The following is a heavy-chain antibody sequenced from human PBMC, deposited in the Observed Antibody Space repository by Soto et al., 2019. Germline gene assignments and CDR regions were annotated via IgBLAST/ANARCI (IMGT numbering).Heavy chain of an antibody. D-gene: IGHD3-10*01. J-gene: IGHJ3*02. Sequence: QLHLEQRGAGLLKPSETLSLTCDVYGGSLSGYYWSWIRQAPGKGLEWIVEINHSGSPNYNPSLQSRVSVSVDTSKTHFSLNLGSVTAADTAVYYCATFPPEGRTATSRGDDAYDIWGPGTLVTVSS. CDR3: ATFPPEGRTATSRGDDAYDI. CDR2: INHSGSP. V-gene: IGHV4-34*02. CDR1: GGSLSGYY.